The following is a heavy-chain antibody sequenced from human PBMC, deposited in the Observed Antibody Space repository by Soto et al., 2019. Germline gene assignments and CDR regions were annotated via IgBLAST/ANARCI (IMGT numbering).Heavy chain of an antibody. D-gene: IGHD4-17*01. Sequence: QVQLVQSGAEVKKPGSSVKVSCKASGGTFSSYTISWVRQAPGQGLEWMGRIIPILGIANYAQKFQGRVTITADKSTSTAYMELSSLRYEDTAVYYCAENGDYSVNLGVGWFDPWGQGTLVTVSS. CDR3: AENGDYSVNLGVGWFDP. V-gene: IGHV1-69*02. CDR1: GGTFSSYT. CDR2: IIPILGIA. J-gene: IGHJ5*02.